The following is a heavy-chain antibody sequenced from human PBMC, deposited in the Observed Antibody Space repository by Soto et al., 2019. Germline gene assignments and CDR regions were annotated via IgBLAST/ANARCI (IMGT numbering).Heavy chain of an antibody. CDR3: ARDPGRTMIVVDAFDCGMDV. D-gene: IGHD3-22*01. J-gene: IGHJ6*02. V-gene: IGHV1-18*04. Sequence: ASVKVACKASGYTFPSYGSSWVRQAPGQGLEWMGWISAYNGNTNYAQKLQGRVTMTTDTSTSTAYMELRSLRSDDTAVYYCARDPGRTMIVVDAFDCGMDVWGQGTTVTVSS. CDR2: ISAYNGNT. CDR1: GYTFPSYG.